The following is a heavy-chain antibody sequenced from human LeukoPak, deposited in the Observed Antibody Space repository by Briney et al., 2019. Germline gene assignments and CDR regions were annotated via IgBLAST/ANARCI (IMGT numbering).Heavy chain of an antibody. Sequence: SETLSLTCTVSGGSISSYYWSWIRQPPGKGLEWIGYIYYNGNTIYNPSHKSRVTISVGTSNNYFSLRLRSVTAADTAVYYCARQVYGVGNSIPLWFDPWGQGTLVTVSS. J-gene: IGHJ5*02. CDR1: GGSISSYY. V-gene: IGHV4-59*08. CDR3: ARQVYGVGNSIPLWFDP. CDR2: IYYNGNT. D-gene: IGHD4/OR15-4a*01.